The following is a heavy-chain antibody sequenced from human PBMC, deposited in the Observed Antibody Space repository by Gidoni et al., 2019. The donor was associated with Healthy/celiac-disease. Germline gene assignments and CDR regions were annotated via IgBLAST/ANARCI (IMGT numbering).Heavy chain of an antibody. Sequence: QVQLVESGGGLVTPGGSRRPSCAASGFTFSDYYMSWIRQAPGKGLEWVSYISSSSSYTNYADSVKGRFTISRDNAKNSLYLQMNSLRAEDTAVYYCASGGIAVVDYWGQGTLVTVSS. V-gene: IGHV3-11*05. CDR2: ISSSSSYT. CDR3: ASGGIAVVDY. D-gene: IGHD6-19*01. J-gene: IGHJ4*02. CDR1: GFTFSDYY.